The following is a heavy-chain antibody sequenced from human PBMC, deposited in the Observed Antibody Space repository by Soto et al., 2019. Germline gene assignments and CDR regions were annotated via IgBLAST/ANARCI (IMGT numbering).Heavy chain of an antibody. Sequence: GGSLRLSCAASGFTFSRYAIHWVRQAPGEGLEWVAVISRDGTNKYYVDSVKGRFTISRDNSRNTLYLQMNSLRHEDAAVYYCARSRSGAVADSFDFWGQGTLVTVSS. CDR3: ARSRSGAVADSFDF. CDR1: GFTFSRYA. D-gene: IGHD3-10*01. V-gene: IGHV3-30*04. J-gene: IGHJ4*02. CDR2: ISRDGTNK.